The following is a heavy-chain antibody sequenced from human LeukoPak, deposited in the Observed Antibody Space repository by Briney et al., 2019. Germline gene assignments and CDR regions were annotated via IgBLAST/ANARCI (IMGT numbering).Heavy chain of an antibody. D-gene: IGHD4-11*01. V-gene: IGHV1-46*01. J-gene: IGHJ6*02. CDR2: INPSGGTT. Sequence: ASVKVSCKAPGYTFTRHQMYWVRQAPGQGLEWMGLINPSGGTTSYAQKFQGRVTMTTDTSTSTVYMELSGLRSEDTAVYYCARELTSGGMDVWGRGTTVTVSS. CDR3: ARELTSGGMDV. CDR1: GYTFTRHQ.